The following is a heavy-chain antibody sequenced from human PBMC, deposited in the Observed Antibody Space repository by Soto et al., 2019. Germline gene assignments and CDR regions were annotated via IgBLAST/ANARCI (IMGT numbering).Heavy chain of an antibody. CDR2: IHYSGST. CDR3: ARRLYYDGSGFEGGGMDV. J-gene: IGHJ6*02. CDR1: CGSVDIGTDC. D-gene: IGHD3-22*01. V-gene: IGHV4-61*01. Sequence: SQTLSLTCTVPCGSVDIGTDCWSWIRQPPGKGLEWIGFIHYSGSTNYNPSLKSRVTMSVDTSKNQFSLKISSVTASDTAVYYCARRLYYDGSGFEGGGMDVWGQGTTVTLSS.